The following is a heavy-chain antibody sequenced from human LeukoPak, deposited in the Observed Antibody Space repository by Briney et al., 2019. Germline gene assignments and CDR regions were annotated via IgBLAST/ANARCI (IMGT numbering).Heavy chain of an antibody. CDR1: GITLSNYG. D-gene: IGHD6-19*01. J-gene: IGHJ4*02. CDR3: AKDSPLVGYTSGWSSNSFDH. CDR2: ISERGGST. V-gene: IGHV3-23*01. Sequence: GGSLRLSCVVSGITLSNYGMSWVRQAPGKGLEWVSGISERGGSTNYADSVKGRFIISRDTSKNTVYLQMNSLRVEDTAVYYCAKDSPLVGYTSGWSSNSFDHWGQGTLVTVSS.